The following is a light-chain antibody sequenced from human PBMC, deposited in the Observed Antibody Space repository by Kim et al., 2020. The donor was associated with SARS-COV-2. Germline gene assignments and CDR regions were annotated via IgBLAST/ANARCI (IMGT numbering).Light chain of an antibody. CDR2: GKY. Sequence: SSELTQDPAVSVALGQTVRLTCQGDSLRSYYATWYQQRPGQAPTLVLYGKYDRPSGIPDRFSGSASGNTASLTITGAQAEDEGDYYCSSRDTTGDHVVFGGGTKLTVL. V-gene: IGLV3-19*01. J-gene: IGLJ3*02. CDR3: SSRDTTGDHVV. CDR1: SLRSYY.